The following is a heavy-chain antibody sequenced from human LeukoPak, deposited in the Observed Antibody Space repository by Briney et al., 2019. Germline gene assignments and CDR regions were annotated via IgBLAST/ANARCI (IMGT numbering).Heavy chain of an antibody. V-gene: IGHV1-18*01. CDR1: GYTFTSYG. D-gene: IGHD2-2*01. Sequence: ASVTVSCKASGYTFTSYGISWVRQAPGQGLEWMGWISAYNGNTNYAQKLQGRVTMTTDTSTSTAYMELRSLRSDDTAVYYCARGYCSSTSCLISWFDPWGQGTLVTVSS. CDR2: ISAYNGNT. J-gene: IGHJ5*02. CDR3: ARGYCSSTSCLISWFDP.